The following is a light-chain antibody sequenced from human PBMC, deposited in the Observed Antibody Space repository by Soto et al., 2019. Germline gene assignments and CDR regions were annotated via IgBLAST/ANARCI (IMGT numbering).Light chain of an antibody. Sequence: EIVLTQSPGTLPLSPGERATLSCRASQSISFNSLAWYQQKPGQAPSLLIPGASTRATGIPTSVSGSGSGTDFTLAISGVAPEDFGVYFCQEYGSSPYTFGQGTNVEIK. CDR2: GAS. V-gene: IGKV3-20*01. CDR1: QSISFNS. CDR3: QEYGSSPYT. J-gene: IGKJ2*01.